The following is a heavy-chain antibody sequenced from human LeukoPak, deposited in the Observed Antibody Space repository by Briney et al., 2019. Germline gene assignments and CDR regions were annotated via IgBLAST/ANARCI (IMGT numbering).Heavy chain of an antibody. J-gene: IGHJ6*02. CDR3: ARGRFYDTN. D-gene: IGHD3-22*01. V-gene: IGHV4-59*01. CDR2: IDYSGST. Sequence: PSETLSLTCTVSGGSISTYYWSWIRQPPGKGLEWIAYIDYSGSTSYNPSLKSRVTISVDTSKNQFSLKLSSVTAADTAVYYCARGRFYDTNWGQGTTVTVSS. CDR1: GGSISTYY.